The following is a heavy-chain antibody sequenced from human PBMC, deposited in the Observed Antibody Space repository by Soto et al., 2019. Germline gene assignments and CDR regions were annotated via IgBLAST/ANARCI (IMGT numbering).Heavy chain of an antibody. D-gene: IGHD4-17*01. CDR2: ISAYNGNT. J-gene: IGHJ4*02. CDR3: ARDSTHDYGDPFDY. Sequence: ASVKVSCKSSGYTFTSYGISCVRQAPGQGLEWMGWISAYNGNTNYAQKLQGRVTMTTDTSTSTAYMELRSLRSDDTAVYYCARDSTHDYGDPFDYWGQGTLVTVSS. CDR1: GYTFTSYG. V-gene: IGHV1-18*01.